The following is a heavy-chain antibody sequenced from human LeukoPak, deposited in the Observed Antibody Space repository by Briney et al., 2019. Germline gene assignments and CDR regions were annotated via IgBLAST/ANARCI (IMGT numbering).Heavy chain of an antibody. CDR1: GYTFTSYG. V-gene: IGHV1-18*01. CDR2: ICAYNGNT. CDR3: ARTVVGAIYFDY. Sequence: GASVKVSCKASGYTFTSYGISWVRQAPGQGLEWMGWICAYNGNTNYAQKLQGRVTMTTDTSTSTAYMGLRSLRSDDTAVYYCARTVVGAIYFDYWGQGTLVTVSS. J-gene: IGHJ4*02. D-gene: IGHD1-26*01.